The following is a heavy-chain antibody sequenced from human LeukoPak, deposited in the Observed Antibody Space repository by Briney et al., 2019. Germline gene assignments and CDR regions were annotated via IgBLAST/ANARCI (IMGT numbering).Heavy chain of an antibody. Sequence: GGSLRLSCAASGFTFSSYWMSWVRQAPGKGLEWVANIKQDGSEKYYVDSVKGRFTISRDNAKNSLYLQMNSLRAEDTAVYYCARHAILGYCSVGSCYVPDAFDIWGQGTMVTVSS. CDR3: ARHAILGYCSVGSCYVPDAFDI. CDR1: GFTFSSYW. D-gene: IGHD2-15*01. CDR2: IKQDGSEK. V-gene: IGHV3-7*01. J-gene: IGHJ3*02.